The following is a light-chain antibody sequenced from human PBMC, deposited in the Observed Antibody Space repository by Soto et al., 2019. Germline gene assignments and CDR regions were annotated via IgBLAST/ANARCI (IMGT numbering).Light chain of an antibody. CDR2: KTS. V-gene: IGKV1-5*03. J-gene: IGKJ1*01. CDR3: QQYKTSPWT. Sequence: DIHTTQSPSALSASVGDRVTITCRASQSIVGWLAWYQQKPGKAPKLLIYKTSSLESGVPSRFSGGGSGTEFTLSISSLQPDDFATYYCQQYKTSPWTFGQGTKVE. CDR1: QSIVGW.